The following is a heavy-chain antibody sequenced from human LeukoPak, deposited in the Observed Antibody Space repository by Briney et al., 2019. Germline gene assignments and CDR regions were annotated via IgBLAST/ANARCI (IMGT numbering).Heavy chain of an antibody. J-gene: IGHJ4*02. Sequence: ASVKVSCKASGGTFSSYAISWVRQAPGQGLEWMGGIIPIFGTANYAQKFQGRVTITADESTSTAYMELRSLRSDDTAVYYCARVYIQMIVVAHFDYWGQGTLVTVSS. V-gene: IGHV1-69*13. CDR3: ARVYIQMIVVAHFDY. CDR1: GGTFSSYA. D-gene: IGHD3-22*01. CDR2: IIPIFGTA.